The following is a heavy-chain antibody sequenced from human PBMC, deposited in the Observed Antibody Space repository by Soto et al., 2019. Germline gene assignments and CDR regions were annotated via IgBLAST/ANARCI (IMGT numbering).Heavy chain of an antibody. V-gene: IGHV4-34*02. Sequence: QVQVQQWGAGLLKPSETLSLTCAVYGGPFNDYWWSWIRQSPGGGLEWIGEIFQSVTTNYYPSLKSRVTMSIATSKSQVSLKLTSVTAADTAIYYCARGRSYTWTFGGQGSLVAVSS. CDR1: GGPFNDYW. CDR3: ARGRSYTWTF. J-gene: IGHJ4*02. CDR2: IFQSVTT. D-gene: IGHD3-3*01.